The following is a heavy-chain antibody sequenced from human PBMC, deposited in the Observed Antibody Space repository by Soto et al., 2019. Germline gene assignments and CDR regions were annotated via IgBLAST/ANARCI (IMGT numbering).Heavy chain of an antibody. CDR2: IYSSGST. J-gene: IGHJ5*02. V-gene: IGHV4-4*07. Sequence: KSSDSLALTCTVTGGAISGYYWTWMRQSAGGGLEWIGRIYSSGSTNYNPSLKSRVTISLDTSMNHFSLRLSSVTAADTAVYYCARRQRFSDWFDTRRQGPLVTVS. D-gene: IGHD3-3*01. CDR3: ARRQRFSDWFDT. CDR1: GGAISGYY.